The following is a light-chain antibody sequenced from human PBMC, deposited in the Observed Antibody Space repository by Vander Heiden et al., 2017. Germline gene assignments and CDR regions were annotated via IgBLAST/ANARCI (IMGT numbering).Light chain of an antibody. CDR3: HYGSPPQIT. CDR1: PSVSSNY. Sequence: EIVLTPSPGPLSFSPGERATLSCRARPSVSSNYLAWYHHKPGQAPRLLIYGASSRAAGIPDRFSGSGSGTDFTLTISRLEPEDFAVYFCHYGSPPQITFGPGTKVDVK. J-gene: IGKJ3*01. V-gene: IGKV3-20*01. CDR2: GAS.